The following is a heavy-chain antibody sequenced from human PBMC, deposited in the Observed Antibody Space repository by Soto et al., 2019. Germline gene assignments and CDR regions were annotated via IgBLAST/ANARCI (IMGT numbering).Heavy chain of an antibody. CDR2: ISGSGGST. D-gene: IGHD6-13*01. CDR3: AKHGTEIAAAGTTSPNFDP. J-gene: IGHJ5*02. CDR1: GFTFSSYA. V-gene: IGHV3-23*01. Sequence: GGSLRLSCAASGFTFSSYAMSWVRQAPGKGLEWVSAISGSGGSTYYADSVKGRFTISRDNSKNTLYLQMNSLRAEDTAVYHCAKHGTEIAAAGTTSPNFDPWGQGTLVTVSS.